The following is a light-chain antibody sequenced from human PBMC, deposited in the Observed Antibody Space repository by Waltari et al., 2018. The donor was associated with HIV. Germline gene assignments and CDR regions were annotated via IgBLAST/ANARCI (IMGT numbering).Light chain of an antibody. J-gene: IGLJ2*01. CDR2: GNS. V-gene: IGLV1-40*01. CDR1: SSHIGAGYD. CDR3: QSYDSSLSGSVV. Sequence: QSVLTQPPSLSGAPGQRVTISCTGSSSHIGAGYDVHWYQKHPGTAPKLLIYGNSHRPSGVPDRFSGSKSGTSVSLAITGLQAEDEADYYCQSYDSSLSGSVVFGGGTKLTVL.